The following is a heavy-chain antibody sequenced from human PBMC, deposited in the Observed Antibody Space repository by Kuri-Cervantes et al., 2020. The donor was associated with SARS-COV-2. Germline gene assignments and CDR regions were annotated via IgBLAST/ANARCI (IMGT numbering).Heavy chain of an antibody. J-gene: IGHJ4*02. CDR3: AREMVIDNIFIDY. CDR1: GFTFSSYG. V-gene: IGHV3-30*03. Sequence: GGSLRLSCAASGFTFSSYGMHWVRQAPGKGLEWVAVISYDGSNKYYADSVKGRFTISRDNSKNTLYLQMNSLRAEDTAVYYCAREMVIDNIFIDYWGQGTLVTVSS. CDR2: ISYDGSNK. D-gene: IGHD2-21*01.